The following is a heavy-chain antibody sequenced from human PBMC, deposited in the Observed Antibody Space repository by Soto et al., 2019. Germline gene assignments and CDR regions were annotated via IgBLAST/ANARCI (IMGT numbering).Heavy chain of an antibody. J-gene: IGHJ3*02. CDR2: IRSKTNSYAT. Sequence: EVQLVESGGGLVQPGGSLKLSCAASGFTVSGSAVHWVRQASGKGLEWVGRIRSKTNSYATAYAASVKGRFPISRDDSKKTAYLQRNTRKTGNPAVFYCTSLLGELSSPRAFDIWGKGTMVTVSS. CDR3: TSLLGELSSPRAFDI. CDR1: GFTVSGSA. D-gene: IGHD3-16*02. V-gene: IGHV3-73*01.